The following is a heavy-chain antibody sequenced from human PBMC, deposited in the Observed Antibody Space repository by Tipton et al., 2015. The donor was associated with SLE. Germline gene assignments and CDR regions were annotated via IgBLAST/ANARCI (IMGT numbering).Heavy chain of an antibody. D-gene: IGHD6-19*01. CDR1: GGSISSHY. J-gene: IGHJ4*02. CDR2: IYYSGST. Sequence: TLSLTCTVSGGSISSHYWSWIRQPPGRGLEWIGYIYYSGSTNYKPSLESRVTISIDTSKNQFSLKLISVTAADTAVYYCARAGSVAGTKYFDYWGQGTLVTVSS. V-gene: IGHV4-59*11. CDR3: ARAGSVAGTKYFDY.